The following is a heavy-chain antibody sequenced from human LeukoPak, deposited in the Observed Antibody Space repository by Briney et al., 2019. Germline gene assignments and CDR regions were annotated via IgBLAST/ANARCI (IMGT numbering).Heavy chain of an antibody. CDR2: ISSNGGST. V-gene: IGHV3-64D*06. CDR3: VKVTDQLLLDY. CDR1: GFTFSSYA. Sequence: GGSLRLSCSASGFTFSSYAMHWVRQAPGKGLEYVSAISSNGGSTYYADSVKGRFTISRDNSKNMLYLQMSSLRAEDTAVYYCVKVTDQLLLDYWGQGTLVTVSS. D-gene: IGHD2-2*01. J-gene: IGHJ4*02.